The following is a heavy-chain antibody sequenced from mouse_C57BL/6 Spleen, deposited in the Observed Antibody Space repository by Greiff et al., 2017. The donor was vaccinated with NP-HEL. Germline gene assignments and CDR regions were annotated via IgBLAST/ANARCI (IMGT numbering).Heavy chain of an antibody. J-gene: IGHJ2*01. CDR1: GYTFTGYW. CDR3: ARSGGTGRLGY. Sequence: QVQLKESGAELMKPGASVKLSCKATGYTFTGYWIEWVKQRPGHGLEWIGEILPGSGSTNYNEKFKGKATFTADTSSNTAYMQLSSLTTEDSASYYCARSGGTGRLGYWGQGTTLTVSS. CDR2: ILPGSGST. D-gene: IGHD1-1*02. V-gene: IGHV1-9*01.